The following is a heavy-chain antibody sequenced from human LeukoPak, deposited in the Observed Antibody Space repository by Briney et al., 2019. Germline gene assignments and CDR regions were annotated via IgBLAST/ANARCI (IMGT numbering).Heavy chain of an antibody. V-gene: IGHV3-23*01. CDR2: ISASGGST. CDR3: AKRYCGGGSCYAAY. CDR1: GFTFSNYA. Sequence: GGSLRLSCAASGFTFSNYAMSWVRQAPGKGLEWVSAISASGGSTYYADSVKGRVTISRDNPKTPLSLQMNSLSVEDTAVYYCAKRYCGGGSCYAAYWGQGTLVTVSS. D-gene: IGHD2-15*01. J-gene: IGHJ4*02.